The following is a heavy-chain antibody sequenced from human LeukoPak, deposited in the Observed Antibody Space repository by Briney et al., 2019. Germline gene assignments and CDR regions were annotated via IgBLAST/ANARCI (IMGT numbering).Heavy chain of an antibody. V-gene: IGHV1-69*04. CDR2: IIPILGIA. D-gene: IGHD3-22*01. CDR3: ARADSSGYTYAFDI. J-gene: IGHJ3*02. Sequence: GSSVKVSCKASGGTFSSYAISWVRQAPGQGLEWMGRIIPILGIANYAQEFQGRVTITADKSTSTAYMELSSLRSEDTAVYYCARADSSGYTYAFDIWGQGTMVTVSS. CDR1: GGTFSSYA.